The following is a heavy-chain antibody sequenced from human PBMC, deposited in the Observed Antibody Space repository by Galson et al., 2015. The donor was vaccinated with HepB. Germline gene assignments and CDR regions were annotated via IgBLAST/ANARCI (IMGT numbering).Heavy chain of an antibody. Sequence: SLRLSCAASGFTFSSYGMHWVRQAPGKGLEWVAVIWYDGSNKYYADSVKGRFTISRDNSKNTLCLQMNSLRAEDTAVYYCARDFSGYSRPFDIWGQGTMVTVSS. CDR2: IWYDGSNK. V-gene: IGHV3-33*08. J-gene: IGHJ3*02. CDR1: GFTFSSYG. D-gene: IGHD6-13*01. CDR3: ARDFSGYSRPFDI.